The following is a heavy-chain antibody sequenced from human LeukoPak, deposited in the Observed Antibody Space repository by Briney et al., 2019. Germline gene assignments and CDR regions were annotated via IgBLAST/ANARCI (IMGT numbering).Heavy chain of an antibody. Sequence: GGSLRLSCVASGFTFSSYWMSWARQAPGKGLEWVANIKQDGSKKNYVDSVKGRFTISRDNAKNSLYLQMNSLRAEDTAVYYCATPLDYYDSSGYHQGGDWGQGTLVTVSS. D-gene: IGHD3-22*01. CDR2: IKQDGSKK. CDR1: GFTFSSYW. CDR3: ATPLDYYDSSGYHQGGD. V-gene: IGHV3-7*03. J-gene: IGHJ4*02.